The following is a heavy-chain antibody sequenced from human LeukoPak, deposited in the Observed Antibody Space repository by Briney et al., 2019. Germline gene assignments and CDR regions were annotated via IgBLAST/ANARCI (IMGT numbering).Heavy chain of an antibody. D-gene: IGHD3-10*01. CDR1: GYTFTSYG. Sequence: VASVKVSCKASGYTFTSYGISWVRQAPGQGLEWMGWISAYNGKTNYAQKLQGRVTMTTDISTSTAYMELRSLRSDDTAVYYCARDIPMVRGVILFDYWGQGTLVTVSS. CDR3: ARDIPMVRGVILFDY. J-gene: IGHJ4*02. V-gene: IGHV1-18*01. CDR2: ISAYNGKT.